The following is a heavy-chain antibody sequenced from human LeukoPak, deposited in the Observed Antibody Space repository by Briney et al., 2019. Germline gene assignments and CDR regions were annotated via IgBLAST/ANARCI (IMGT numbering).Heavy chain of an antibody. V-gene: IGHV3-23*01. D-gene: IGHD4-17*01. CDR1: GFTFSNYA. Sequence: GGSLRLSCAASGFTFSNYAMGWVRQAPGKGLEWVSGIVGSGGSTHYADSVKGRFTISRDNSKNTLYLQVNSLRAEDTAVYFCARRAVTTNLYYFDCWGQGTLVTVSS. J-gene: IGHJ4*02. CDR3: ARRAVTTNLYYFDC. CDR2: IVGSGGST.